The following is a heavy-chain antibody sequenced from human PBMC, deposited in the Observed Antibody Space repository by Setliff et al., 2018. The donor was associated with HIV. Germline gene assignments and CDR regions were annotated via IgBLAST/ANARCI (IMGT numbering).Heavy chain of an antibody. CDR1: GFTFEDYG. CDR2: INWNGGST. V-gene: IGHV3-20*04. Sequence: GGSLRLSCAVSGFTFEDYGMSWVRQAPGKGLEWVSGINWNGGSTGYVDSVKGRFTISRDDAKNSLYLQMNSLRAEDMALYYCVRDKWLVPDTFDIWGQGTMVTVSS. D-gene: IGHD6-19*01. CDR3: VRDKWLVPDTFDI. J-gene: IGHJ3*02.